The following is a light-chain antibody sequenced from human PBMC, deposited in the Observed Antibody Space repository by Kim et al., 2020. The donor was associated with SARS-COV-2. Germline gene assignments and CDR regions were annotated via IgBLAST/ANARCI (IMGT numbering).Light chain of an antibody. CDR1: ISDVGSYKL. V-gene: IGLV2-23*02. CDR3: CAYAGSGTGV. CDR2: EVN. Sequence: QSALTQPASVSGSPGQSITISCTGTISDVGSYKLVSWYQQHPGKAPKLMIFEVNKRPSGVSNRFSGSKFGNTASLTISGLQAEDEADYYCCAYAGSGTGVFGTGTKVTVL. J-gene: IGLJ1*01.